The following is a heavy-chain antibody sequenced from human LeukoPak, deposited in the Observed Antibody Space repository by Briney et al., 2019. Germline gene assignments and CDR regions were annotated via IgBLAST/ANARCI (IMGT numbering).Heavy chain of an antibody. J-gene: IGHJ4*02. CDR1: GVSMSSNNW. CDR3: ARHEGFSQKD. Sequence: SGTLSLTCAVPGVSMSSNNWWSWVRQPPGKGLEWIGEIHESGSTNYNPSLKSRVTISVDKSKDQFSLKLSSVTAADTAVYYCARHEGFSQKDWGQGTQVTVS. CDR2: IHESGST. V-gene: IGHV4-4*02.